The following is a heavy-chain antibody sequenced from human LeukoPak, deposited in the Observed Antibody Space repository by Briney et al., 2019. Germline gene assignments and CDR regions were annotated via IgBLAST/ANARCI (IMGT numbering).Heavy chain of an antibody. CDR1: GDSIGRINYY. Sequence: PSETLSLTCTISGDSIGRINYYWGWIRQPPGKGLEWIVSMSYSGHTYYNPSLKSRVTISVDTSKNQFSLKLSSVTAADTAVYYCARGDYYDSSGYCFDYWGQGTLVTVSS. CDR3: ARGDYYDSSGYCFDY. D-gene: IGHD3-22*01. V-gene: IGHV4-39*07. CDR2: MSYSGHT. J-gene: IGHJ4*02.